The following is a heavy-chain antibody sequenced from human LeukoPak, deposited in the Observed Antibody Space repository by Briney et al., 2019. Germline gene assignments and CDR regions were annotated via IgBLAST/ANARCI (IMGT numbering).Heavy chain of an antibody. CDR1: CGSFSGYY. V-gene: IGHV4-34*01. CDR2: INHSGST. Sequence: SETLSLTCAVYCGSFSGYYWSWIRQPPGKGLEWIGEINHSGSTNYNPSLKSRVTISVDTSKNQFSLKLSSVTAADTAVYYCARASYGDYGYWGQGTLVTVSS. CDR3: ARASYGDYGY. D-gene: IGHD4-17*01. J-gene: IGHJ4*02.